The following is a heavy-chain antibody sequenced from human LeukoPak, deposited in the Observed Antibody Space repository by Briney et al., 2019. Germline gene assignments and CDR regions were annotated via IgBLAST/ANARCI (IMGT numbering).Heavy chain of an antibody. CDR1: GGSFSGYY. J-gene: IGHJ4*02. Sequence: SETLSLTCAVYGGSFSGYYWSWTRQPPGKGLEWIGEINHSGSTNYNPSLKSRVTISVDTSKNQFSLKLSSVTAADTAVYYCARGLLGYSYGWPLTYYFDYWGQGTLVTVSS. V-gene: IGHV4-34*01. D-gene: IGHD5-18*01. CDR2: INHSGST. CDR3: ARGLLGYSYGWPLTYYFDY.